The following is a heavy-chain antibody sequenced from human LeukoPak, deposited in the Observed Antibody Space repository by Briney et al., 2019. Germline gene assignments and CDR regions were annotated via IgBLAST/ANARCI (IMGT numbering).Heavy chain of an antibody. D-gene: IGHD3-10*01. CDR2: IKSEKNGGTI. J-gene: IGHJ4*02. Sequence: KSGGSLRLSCAASGFTFSDSWMSWARQAPGKGLEWVGRIKSEKNGGTIDYAAPVKGRFTISRDDSKDTLYLQMNSLKTEDTGVYYCKAWFSGRPEGGQGTLVIVST. CDR1: GFTFSDSW. V-gene: IGHV3-15*01. CDR3: KAWFSGRPE.